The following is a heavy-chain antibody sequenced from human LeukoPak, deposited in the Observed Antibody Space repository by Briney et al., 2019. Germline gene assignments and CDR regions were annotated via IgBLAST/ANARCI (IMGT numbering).Heavy chain of an antibody. V-gene: IGHV3-13*05. CDR3: ARELKGSFDI. J-gene: IGHJ3*02. CDR1: GFTLSSYD. D-gene: IGHD2-8*01. CDR2: IGTAGDP. Sequence: GGSLRLSCAASGFTLSSYDMHWVRQATGRGLEWVSAIGTAGDPYYPGSVKGRFTISRENAKNSLYLQMNSLRAGDTAVYYCARELKGSFDIWGQGTMVTVSS.